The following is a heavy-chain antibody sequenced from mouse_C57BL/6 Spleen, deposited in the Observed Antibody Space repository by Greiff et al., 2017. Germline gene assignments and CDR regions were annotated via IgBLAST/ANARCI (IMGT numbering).Heavy chain of an antibody. D-gene: IGHD1-1*01. CDR2: ILPPSGST. CDR3: ASLGAYYVVFAY. CDR1: GYTFTGYW. Sequence: VQLQQPGAELVKPGASVKLSCKATGYTFTGYWMHWVKQRPGHGLEWIGLILPPSGSTNYNEKFKGKATLTVDKSSSTAYMQLSSLTSEDSAVYYCASLGAYYVVFAYGGQGTLVTVSA. V-gene: IGHV1-64*01. J-gene: IGHJ3*01.